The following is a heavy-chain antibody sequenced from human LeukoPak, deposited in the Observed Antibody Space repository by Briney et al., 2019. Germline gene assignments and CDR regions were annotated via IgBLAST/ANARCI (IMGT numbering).Heavy chain of an antibody. CDR3: ASQSTFGWRDWFDP. CDR2: INPSGGST. V-gene: IGHV1-46*01. J-gene: IGHJ5*02. Sequence: ASVKVSCKASGYTFTSYYMHWVRQAPGQGLEWMGIINPSGGSTSYAQKFQGRVTMTRDMSTSTVYMELSSLRSEDTAVYYCASQSTFGWRDWFDPWGQGTLGTVSS. D-gene: IGHD3-16*01. CDR1: GYTFTSYY.